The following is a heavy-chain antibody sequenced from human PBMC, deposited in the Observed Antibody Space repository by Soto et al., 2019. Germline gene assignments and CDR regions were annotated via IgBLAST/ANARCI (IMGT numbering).Heavy chain of an antibody. V-gene: IGHV3-21*01. CDR2: ISSSSSYI. J-gene: IGHJ6*02. D-gene: IGHD5-12*01. Sequence: GGSLRLSCAASGFTFSRYSMNWVRQAPGKGLEWVSSISSSSSYIYYADSVKGRFTISRDNAKNSLYLQMNSLRAEDTAVYYCARGRGYHDGGMDVWGQGTTVTVSS. CDR1: GFTFSRYS. CDR3: ARGRGYHDGGMDV.